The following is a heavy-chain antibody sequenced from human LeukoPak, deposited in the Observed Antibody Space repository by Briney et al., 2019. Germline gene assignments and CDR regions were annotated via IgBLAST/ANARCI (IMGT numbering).Heavy chain of an antibody. D-gene: IGHD3-3*02. CDR2: ISSSSAYI. CDR3: ARRDILPH. J-gene: IGHJ4*02. V-gene: IGHV3-21*01. Sequence: PGGSLRLSCAASGFTFSIYSMNWVRQAPGKGLEWVSSISSSSAYIYYTDSVKGRFTVSRDNAKNSLYLQMNSLRAEDTAVYYCARRDILPHWGQGTLVTVSS. CDR1: GFTFSIYS.